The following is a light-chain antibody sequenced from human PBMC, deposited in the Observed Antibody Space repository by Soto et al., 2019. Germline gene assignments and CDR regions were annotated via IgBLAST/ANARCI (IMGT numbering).Light chain of an antibody. J-gene: IGKJ2*01. CDR1: QSISSW. CDR2: KAS. Sequence: DIPMTQSPSTLSASVGDRVTITCRASQSISSWLAWYQQKPGKAPKLLIYKASSLESGVPSGFSGSGSGTEFTLTISSLQPDDFATYYCQQYNSYPYTFGQGTKLEIK. V-gene: IGKV1-5*03. CDR3: QQYNSYPYT.